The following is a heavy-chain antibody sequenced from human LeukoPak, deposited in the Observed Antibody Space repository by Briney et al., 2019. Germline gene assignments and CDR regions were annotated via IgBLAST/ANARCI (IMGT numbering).Heavy chain of an antibody. CDR1: GYTFSDYY. CDR2: SNPNSGGT. CDR3: AREVDYSNSLDY. D-gene: IGHD6-6*01. J-gene: IGHJ4*02. Sequence: ASVKVSFTSAGYTFSDYYMHWVRQPPAQGIEWVGWSNPNSGGTTYAQTFHGRVTVTSDTPISTAYMGLSRVTSDVTAVYYCAREVDYSNSLDYWGQGTLLTVSS. V-gene: IGHV1-2*02.